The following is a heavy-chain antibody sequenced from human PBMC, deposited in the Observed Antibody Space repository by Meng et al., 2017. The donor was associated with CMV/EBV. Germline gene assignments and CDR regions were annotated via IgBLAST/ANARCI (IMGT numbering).Heavy chain of an antibody. J-gene: IGHJ4*02. Sequence: LRLSWGVSGFTFRRNWMHWVRQAPGKGLVWVSRIGRDRSSIRYADSVKGRFTISRDNAKNTVYLQMDSLRAEDTAVYYCAILTSTVPRWGQGTLVTVSS. D-gene: IGHD4-17*01. CDR3: AILTSTVPR. CDR1: GFTFRRNW. V-gene: IGHV3-74*01. CDR2: IGRDRSSI.